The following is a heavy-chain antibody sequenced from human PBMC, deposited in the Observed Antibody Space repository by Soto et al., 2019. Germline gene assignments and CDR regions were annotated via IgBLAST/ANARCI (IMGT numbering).Heavy chain of an antibody. V-gene: IGHV1-3*01. D-gene: IGHD2-8*01. Sequence: ASVKVSCKASGYTFTSYAMHWVRQAPGQRLEWMGWINAGNGNTKYSQKFQGRVTITRDTSASTAYMELSSLRSEDTAVYYCARGSPYCTNGVCLHCYYYGMDVWGQGTTVTVSS. CDR2: INAGNGNT. J-gene: IGHJ6*02. CDR1: GYTFTSYA. CDR3: ARGSPYCTNGVCLHCYYYGMDV.